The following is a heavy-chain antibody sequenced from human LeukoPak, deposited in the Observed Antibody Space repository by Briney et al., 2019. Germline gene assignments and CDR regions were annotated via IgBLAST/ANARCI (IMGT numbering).Heavy chain of an antibody. D-gene: IGHD2-2*01. CDR1: GGSLSSYY. Sequence: SETLSLTCTVSGGSLSSYYWSWIRQPAGGGREWIGHIYSTGSTNYNPSLKSRVTLSVDRSKNQFSLRLNSVTAADTAVYYCARSTDVVVVPAALDPWGQGTLVTVSS. J-gene: IGHJ5*02. CDR2: IYSTGST. CDR3: ARSTDVVVVPAALDP. V-gene: IGHV4-4*07.